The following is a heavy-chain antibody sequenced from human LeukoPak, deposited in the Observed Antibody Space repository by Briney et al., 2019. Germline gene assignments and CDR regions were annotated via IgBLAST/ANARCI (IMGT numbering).Heavy chain of an antibody. CDR2: IGPTGSDR. CDR1: GLTFSTSG. V-gene: IGHV3-21*06. J-gene: IGHJ4*02. D-gene: IGHD1-14*01. Sequence: KAGGSLRLFCTASGLTFSTSGFNWVRQAPGKGLEWAASIGPTGSDRYHADSIKGRFTISRDNANNFLYLQMNSLRAEDTAVYYCATETNGRHYDYWGQGTLLTVSS. CDR3: ATETNGRHYDY.